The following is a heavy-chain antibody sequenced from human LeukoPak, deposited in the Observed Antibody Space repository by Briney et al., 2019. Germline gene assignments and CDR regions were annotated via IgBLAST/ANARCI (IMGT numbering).Heavy chain of an antibody. D-gene: IGHD3-10*01. CDR2: IYYSGST. J-gene: IGHJ5*02. Sequence: SETLSLTCTVSGGSISSYYWSWIRQPPGKGLEWIGYIYYSGSTNYNPSLKSRATISVDSSKNQFSLKLSSVTAADTAVYYCARHQLVRGGFPFDPWGQGTLVTVSS. CDR3: ARHQLVRGGFPFDP. CDR1: GGSISSYY. V-gene: IGHV4-59*01.